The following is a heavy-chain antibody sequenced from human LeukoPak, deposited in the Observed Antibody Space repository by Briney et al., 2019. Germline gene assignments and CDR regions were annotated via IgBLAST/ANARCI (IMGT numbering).Heavy chain of an antibody. Sequence: SETLSLTCTVSGGSISSYYWTWIRQPPGKGLEWIGDIYYTGSTNYNPSLKSRLTMSVDTSKNQFSLNLTSMSAADTALYYCATCTTCYRRYYNGLDVWGQGTTVTVSS. CDR1: GGSISSYY. CDR2: IYYTGST. J-gene: IGHJ6*02. CDR3: ATCTTCYRRYYNGLDV. D-gene: IGHD2-2*01. V-gene: IGHV4-59*01.